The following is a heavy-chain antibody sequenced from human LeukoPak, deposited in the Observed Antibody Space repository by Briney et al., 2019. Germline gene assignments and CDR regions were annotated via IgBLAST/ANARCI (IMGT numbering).Heavy chain of an antibody. CDR2: ISYDGTNQ. CDR1: GFIFSGYA. J-gene: IGHJ4*02. CDR3: ARGRLQWLVLDY. Sequence: PGGSLRLSCAASGFIFSGYAMHWVRQAPGKGLEWVAVISYDGTNQYYADSVKGRFTISRDTSKKTLFLRMNSLRADDAAVYYCARGRLQWLVLDYWGQGTLVTVSS. V-gene: IGHV3-30-3*01. D-gene: IGHD6-19*01.